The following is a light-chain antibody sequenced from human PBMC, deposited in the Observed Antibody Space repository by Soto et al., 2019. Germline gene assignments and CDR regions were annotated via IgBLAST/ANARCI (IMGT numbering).Light chain of an antibody. CDR1: SSDVGGYNY. J-gene: IGLJ1*01. CDR2: DVS. Sequence: QSVLTQPASVSGSLGQSITISCTGTSSDVGGYNYVSWYQQHPGKAPKLMIDDVSNRPSGVSNRFSGSKSGNTASLTISGLQAEDEADYYCSSYTSSSTEVFGTGTKATVL. CDR3: SSYTSSSTEV. V-gene: IGLV2-14*01.